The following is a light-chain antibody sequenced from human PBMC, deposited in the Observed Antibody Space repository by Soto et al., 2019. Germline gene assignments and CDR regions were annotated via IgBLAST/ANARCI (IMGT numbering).Light chain of an antibody. CDR1: QSVSSIY. CDR3: QQYGTSPIT. V-gene: IGKV3-20*01. CDR2: GAS. J-gene: IGKJ5*01. Sequence: EIVLTQSPGTLSLSPGERATLSCRASQSVSSIYLAWYQQKPGQAPRLLFYGASSRATGIPDRFSGSGSGTDLTLTISRLEPEDFAVYYCQQYGTSPITFGQGTRLEIK.